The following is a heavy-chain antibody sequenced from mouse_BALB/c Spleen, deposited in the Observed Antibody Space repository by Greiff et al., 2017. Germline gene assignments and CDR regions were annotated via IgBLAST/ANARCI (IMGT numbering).Heavy chain of an antibody. CDR2: INPSTGYT. V-gene: IGHV1-7*01. J-gene: IGHJ3*01. CDR3: ARGEYYGRAWFAY. Sequence: QVQLQQSGAELAKPGASVKMSCKASGYTFTSYWMHWVKQRPGQGLEWIGYINPSTGYTEFNQKFKDKATLTADKSSSTAYMQLSSLTSEDSAVYYCARGEYYGRAWFAYWGQGTLVTVSA. CDR1: GYTFTSYW. D-gene: IGHD1-1*01.